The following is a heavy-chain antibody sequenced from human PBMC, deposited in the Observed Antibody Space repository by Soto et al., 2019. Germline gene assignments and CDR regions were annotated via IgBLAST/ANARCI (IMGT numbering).Heavy chain of an antibody. CDR2: FYTDGRT. V-gene: IGHV3-53*01. J-gene: IGHJ5*02. CDR3: GRGETVGDTAPAS. CDR1: GFSVSSKY. Sequence: EVQLVASGGGVIQPGGSLRLSCAASGFSVSSKYMSWFRQAPGEGLEWVSVFYTDGRTFYAESVKGRFTISRDNSENTIYLQLNSQRAENMAVYYCGRGETVGDTAPASWGQGTVVTVSS. D-gene: IGHD1-26*01.